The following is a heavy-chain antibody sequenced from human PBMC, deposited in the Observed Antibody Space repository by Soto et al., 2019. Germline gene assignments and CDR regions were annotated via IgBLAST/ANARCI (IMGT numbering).Heavy chain of an antibody. CDR3: AKFQRAYFGSGSQPDH. J-gene: IGHJ4*02. CDR1: GFTFSTYA. V-gene: IGHV3-23*01. Sequence: GGSLRLSCATSGFTFSTYAMSWVRQAPGKGLEWVSAISASGITYYTDSVKGRFTISRDSSKNTVYMQMNGLRAEDTAVYYCAKFQRAYFGSGSQPDHWGQGTVVTVSS. D-gene: IGHD3-10*01. CDR2: ISASGIT.